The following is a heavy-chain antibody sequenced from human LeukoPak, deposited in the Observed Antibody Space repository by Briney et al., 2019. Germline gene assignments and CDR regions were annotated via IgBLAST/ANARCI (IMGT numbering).Heavy chain of an antibody. Sequence: GASVKVSCKASGYTFTNYYMHWVRQAPGQGLEWMGIINPSGGSTSYAQKFQGRVTMTRDTSTSTVYMELSSLRSEDTAVYYCARVKLTYSSGWYPYGGWFDPWAREPWSPSPQ. V-gene: IGHV1-46*01. J-gene: IGHJ5*02. CDR1: GYTFTNYY. CDR3: ARVKLTYSSGWYPYGGWFDP. CDR2: INPSGGST. D-gene: IGHD6-19*01.